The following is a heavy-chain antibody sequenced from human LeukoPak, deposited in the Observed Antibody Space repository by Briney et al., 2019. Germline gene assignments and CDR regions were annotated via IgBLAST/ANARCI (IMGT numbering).Heavy chain of an antibody. D-gene: IGHD3-10*01. CDR1: GFTFSSYA. CDR2: IRAGGGST. Sequence: GGSLRLSCAASGFTFSSYAMSWVRQAPGKGLEWVSAIRAGGGSTYFADSVRGRFTFFTDNSKNTLYLQMNSLRDEDAAIYYCAKDGGSGMGFDPWGQGTLVTVSS. J-gene: IGHJ5*02. V-gene: IGHV3-23*01. CDR3: AKDGGSGMGFDP.